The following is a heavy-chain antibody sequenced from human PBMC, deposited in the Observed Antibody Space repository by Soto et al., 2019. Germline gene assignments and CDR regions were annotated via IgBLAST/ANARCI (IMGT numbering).Heavy chain of an antibody. V-gene: IGHV3-33*01. CDR2: IWFDGSNK. CDR3: GTHGGGGGY. D-gene: IGHD3-16*01. J-gene: IGHJ4*02. CDR1: GFTFSSYT. Sequence: QVQLVESGGGVVQPGRSLRLSCAASGFTFSSYTIHWVRQAPGKGLEWLALIWFDGSNKYYADSVKGRFTISRDNAKNTLYPKMKSLGADDGAVFYGGTHGGGGGYWGQGTLVTVSS.